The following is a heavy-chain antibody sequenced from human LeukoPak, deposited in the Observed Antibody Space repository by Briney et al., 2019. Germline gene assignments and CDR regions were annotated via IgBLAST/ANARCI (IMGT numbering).Heavy chain of an antibody. CDR3: ARGPPNGTEFFDY. CDR2: IYYTGNA. J-gene: IGHJ4*02. Sequence: SESLSLTCSISGDSISPYYWRWIRQPPGKRPEWLGHIYYTGNADYNPSLKSRVTFSLDTSKNHFSLILTSVTPADTAVYFCARGPPNGTEFFDYWGPGILVTVSS. CDR1: GDSISPYY. V-gene: IGHV4-59*01. D-gene: IGHD2-8*01.